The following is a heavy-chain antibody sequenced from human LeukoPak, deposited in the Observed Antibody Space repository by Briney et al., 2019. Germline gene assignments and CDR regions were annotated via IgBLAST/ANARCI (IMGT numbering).Heavy chain of an antibody. J-gene: IGHJ4*02. Sequence: GASVKVSCKASGYSFSDYYIHWVRQAPGQGLEWVGWINPSSGATNYAQQFQGRVTMTRDTSINTAYMELTSLRSDDTAVYYCARVKYYDSIGGPDYWGQGTLVTVSS. CDR3: ARVKYYDSIGGPDY. CDR2: INPSSGAT. V-gene: IGHV1-2*02. D-gene: IGHD3-22*01. CDR1: GYSFSDYY.